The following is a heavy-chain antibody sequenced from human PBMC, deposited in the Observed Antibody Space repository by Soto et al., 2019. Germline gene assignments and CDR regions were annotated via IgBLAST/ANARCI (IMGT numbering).Heavy chain of an antibody. CDR3: ARERRRRGGSCYRGYYGMDV. D-gene: IGHD2-15*01. Sequence: QVQLVQSGAEVKKPGASVKVSCKASGYTFTSYGISWVRQAPGQGLEWMGWISAYNGNTNYAQKLQGRVTMTTDTSTSTAYMELRSLRSDDTAVYYCARERRRRGGSCYRGYYGMDVWGQGTTVTVSS. V-gene: IGHV1-18*04. J-gene: IGHJ6*02. CDR2: ISAYNGNT. CDR1: GYTFTSYG.